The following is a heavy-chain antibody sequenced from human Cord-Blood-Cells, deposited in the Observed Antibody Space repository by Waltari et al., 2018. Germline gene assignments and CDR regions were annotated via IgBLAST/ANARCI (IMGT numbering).Heavy chain of an antibody. CDR3: ARHGLVAGTSFWFDP. Sequence: QLQLQESGPGLVKPSETLSLTCTVSGGSISSSSYYWGWIRQPPGKGLEWIGSIYYSGSTYYNPSLKSRVTISVDTSKNQFSLKLSSVTAADTAVYYCARHGLVAGTSFWFDPWGQGTLVTVSS. CDR2: IYYSGST. V-gene: IGHV4-39*01. J-gene: IGHJ5*02. CDR1: GGSISSSSYY. D-gene: IGHD6-19*01.